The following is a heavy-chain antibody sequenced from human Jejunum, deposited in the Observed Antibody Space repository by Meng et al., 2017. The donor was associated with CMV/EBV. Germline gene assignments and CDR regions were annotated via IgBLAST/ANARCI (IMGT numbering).Heavy chain of an antibody. D-gene: IGHD3-16*01. CDR3: ARDWGAYTDYFFDY. Sequence: YTFIDYYIFWGRPAPGQGLEWMGWINPNTGGTTYSQKFQGRVTMTRDTSISTAYMEVTRLRSDDTAVYYCARDWGAYTDYFFDYWGQGTLVTVSS. CDR1: YTFIDYY. V-gene: IGHV1-2*02. CDR2: INPNTGGT. J-gene: IGHJ4*02.